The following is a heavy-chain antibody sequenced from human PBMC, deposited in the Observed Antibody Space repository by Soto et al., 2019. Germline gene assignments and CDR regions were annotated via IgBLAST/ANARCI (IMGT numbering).Heavy chain of an antibody. V-gene: IGHV3-23*01. CDR2: ISDSGDRT. CDR3: AKDRGIIVKAGDAFDV. Sequence: EVQLMESGGGLVQPGGSLRLSCASSGFTLSMSAVNWVRQAPGKGLEWVSYISDSGDRTYYADSVKGRFTISRDRSKNTVSFQMDSLRAEETAVYYCAKDRGIIVKAGDAFDVWGQGTKVTVSS. J-gene: IGHJ3*01. CDR1: GFTLSMSA. D-gene: IGHD3-16*02.